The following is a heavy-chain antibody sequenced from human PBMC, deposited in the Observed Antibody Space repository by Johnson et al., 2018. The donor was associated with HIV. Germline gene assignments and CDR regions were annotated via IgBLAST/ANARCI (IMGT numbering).Heavy chain of an antibody. V-gene: IGHV3-7*05. CDR1: GFTFSSYW. J-gene: IGHJ3*02. CDR3: ALILARGWLQRGAFDI. Sequence: EQLVESGGGLVQPGGSLRLSCAASGFTFSSYWMSWVRQAPGKGLAWVANIKQDGSEKYYVDAVKGRFNISRDNDKNSLYIQMNNLRAEDTAMYYCALILARGWLQRGAFDIWGQGTMVTVSS. CDR2: IKQDGSEK. D-gene: IGHD5-24*01.